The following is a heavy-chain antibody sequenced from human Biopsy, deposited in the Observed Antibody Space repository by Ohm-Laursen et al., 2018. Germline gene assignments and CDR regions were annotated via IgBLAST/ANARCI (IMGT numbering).Heavy chain of an antibody. CDR1: EGTLSNYG. J-gene: IGHJ1*01. Sequence: SSVKVSCKAPEGTLSNYGVNWVRQAPGQGLEWLGGNIPILGTGNYAHQFQDRVTDVADTSTSTATMELRSLRSDDTAVYYCATKLTGYFHHWGQGTLVSVSS. D-gene: IGHD3-9*01. V-gene: IGHV1-69*06. CDR3: ATKLTGYFHH. CDR2: NIPILGTG.